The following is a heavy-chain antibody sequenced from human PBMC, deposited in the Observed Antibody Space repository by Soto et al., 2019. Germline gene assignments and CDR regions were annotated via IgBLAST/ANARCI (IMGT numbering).Heavy chain of an antibody. V-gene: IGHV3-33*01. CDR1: GFTFSSYG. D-gene: IGHD6-13*01. J-gene: IGHJ6*02. CDR2: IWYDGSNK. CDR3: ARAMAPEALIAAALRQYDYYYYGMDV. Sequence: GGSLRLSCAASGFTFSSYGMHWVRQAPGKGLEWVAVIWYDGSNKYYADSVKGRFTISRDNSKNTLYLQMNSLRAEDTAVYYCARAMAPEALIAAALRQYDYYYYGMDVWGQGTTVTVSS.